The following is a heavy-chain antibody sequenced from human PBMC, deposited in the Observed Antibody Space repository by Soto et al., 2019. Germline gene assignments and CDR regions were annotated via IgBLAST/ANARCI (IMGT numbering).Heavy chain of an antibody. CDR1: GYTFTGYY. D-gene: IGHD3-10*01. CDR2: INPNSGGT. V-gene: IGHV1-2*02. J-gene: IGHJ3*02. Sequence: QVQLVQSGAEVKKPGASVKVSCKASGYTFTGYYMHWVRQAPGQGLEWMGWINPNSGGTNYAQKFQAGXTXPXXTSISTASMELSRLRSDDTAVYYCARGITMVRGVLLDAFDIWGQGTMVTVSS. CDR3: ARGITMVRGVLLDAFDI.